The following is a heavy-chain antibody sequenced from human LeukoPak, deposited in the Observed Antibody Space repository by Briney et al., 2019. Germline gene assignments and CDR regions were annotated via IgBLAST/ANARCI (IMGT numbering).Heavy chain of an antibody. V-gene: IGHV4-38-2*02. Sequence: SETLSLTCTASGYSISSGYYWWWLRQPPGKRQEWIGSIYHSGSTYYNPSLKSRVTISVDTSKNQFSLELSSVTAADTAVYYCARRYDLPTVGWFDPWGQETLVTVSS. D-gene: IGHD3-3*01. CDR3: ARRYDLPTVGWFDP. J-gene: IGHJ5*02. CDR1: GYSISSGYY. CDR2: IYHSGST.